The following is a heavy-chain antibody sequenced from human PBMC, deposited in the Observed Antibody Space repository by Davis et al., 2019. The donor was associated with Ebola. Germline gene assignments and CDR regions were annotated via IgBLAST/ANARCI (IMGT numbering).Heavy chain of an antibody. CDR2: IYHSGST. CDR1: GASISSTNW. D-gene: IGHD2-2*01. Sequence: MPSETLSLTCAVSGASISSTNWWSWVRQSPGKGLEWIGEIYHSGSTNYNPSLQSRITISVDKSKNQFSLNLSSVTAADTAVYYCARVRIVVGYYYYGMDVWGQGTTVTVSS. CDR3: ARVRIVVGYYYYGMDV. J-gene: IGHJ6*02. V-gene: IGHV4-4*02.